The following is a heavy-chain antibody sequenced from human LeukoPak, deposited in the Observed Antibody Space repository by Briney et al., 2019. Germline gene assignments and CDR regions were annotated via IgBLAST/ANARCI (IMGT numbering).Heavy chain of an antibody. Sequence: SETLSLTCAVSGGSVSHSNWWTWVRQSPGKGLEWIGEVHPSEGTNYNPSLKSRVTISLDKSKNQFSLELNSVTAADTAVFYCARDGYLGSSVFDYWGQGTLVTVSS. V-gene: IGHV4-4*02. D-gene: IGHD3-16*01. CDR1: GGSVSHSNW. CDR3: ARDGYLGSSVFDY. J-gene: IGHJ4*02. CDR2: VHPSEGT.